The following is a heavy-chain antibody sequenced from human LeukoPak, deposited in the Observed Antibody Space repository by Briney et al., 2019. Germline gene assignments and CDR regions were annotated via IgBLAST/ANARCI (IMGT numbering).Heavy chain of an antibody. CDR3: AKDPATVTTFIDY. V-gene: IGHV3-30-3*01. Sequence: GRSLRLSCAASGFTFSSYAMHWVRQAPGKGLEWVAVISYDGSNKYYADSVKGRFTISRDNSKNTLYLQMNSLRAEDTAVYYCAKDPATVTTFIDYWGQGTLVTVSS. CDR2: ISYDGSNK. J-gene: IGHJ4*02. D-gene: IGHD4-17*01. CDR1: GFTFSSYA.